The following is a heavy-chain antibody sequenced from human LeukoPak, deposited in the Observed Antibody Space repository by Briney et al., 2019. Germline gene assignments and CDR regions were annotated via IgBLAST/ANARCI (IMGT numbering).Heavy chain of an antibody. CDR1: VDSVSSNGVA. CDR3: TRGRNSAFDY. D-gene: IGHD1-14*01. J-gene: IGHJ4*02. Sequence: SQTLSLTCAISVDSVSSNGVAWNWIRPSPSGGLAWLGKTYYGSKWNNDYALSVKSRITINPDTSKNQFSLQLNSVTPEDTAVYYCTRGRNSAFDYWGQGTLVTVSS. CDR2: TYYGSKWNN. V-gene: IGHV6-1*01.